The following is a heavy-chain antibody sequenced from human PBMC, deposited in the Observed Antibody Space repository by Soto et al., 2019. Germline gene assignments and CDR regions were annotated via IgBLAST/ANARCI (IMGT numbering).Heavy chain of an antibody. CDR1: GYTFIDHS. J-gene: IGHJ4*02. V-gene: IGHV1-2*02. D-gene: IGHD3-3*01. Sequence: QVHLVQSGAEVKKPGASVKVSCKASGYTFIDHSLHWVRQAPGQGLEWMGWINPQSGVTVSAESFEGRITMTRDTSINTAYMEVGWLRSDDTAIYYCALEMSAITYFQYWGQGTLLTVSS. CDR2: INPQSGVT. CDR3: ALEMSAITYFQY.